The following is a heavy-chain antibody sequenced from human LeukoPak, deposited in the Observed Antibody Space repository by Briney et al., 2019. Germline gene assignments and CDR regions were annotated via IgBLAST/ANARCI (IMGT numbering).Heavy chain of an antibody. J-gene: IGHJ4*02. CDR3: ARGSRELYYFDS. Sequence: SETLSLTCTVSGGSIRSYYWSWIRQPPGEGLEWIGYIYYSGSTKYNPSLKSRVTISVDASKTQFSLKRNSVTAADTAVYYCARGSRELYYFDSWGQGTLVTVSS. CDR2: IYYSGST. V-gene: IGHV4-59*01. D-gene: IGHD1-7*01. CDR1: GGSIRSYY.